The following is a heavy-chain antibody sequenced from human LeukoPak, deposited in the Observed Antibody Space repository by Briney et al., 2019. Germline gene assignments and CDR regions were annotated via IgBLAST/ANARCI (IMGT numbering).Heavy chain of an antibody. CDR3: AKELGYCTSTTCYKY. V-gene: IGHV3-23*01. CDR1: GFTFSTYA. J-gene: IGHJ4*02. CDR2: ISGSGGST. D-gene: IGHD2-2*02. Sequence: GGSLRLSCAASGFTFSTYAMSWVRPAPGKGLEWVSTISGSGGSTYYADSVKGRFTISRDNSKNTLYLQMNSLRAEDTAVYYCAKELGYCTSTTCYKYWGQGTLVTVSS.